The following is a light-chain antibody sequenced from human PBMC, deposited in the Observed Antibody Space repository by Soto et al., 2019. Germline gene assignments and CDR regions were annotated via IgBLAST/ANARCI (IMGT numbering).Light chain of an antibody. Sequence: QSVLTQSPSVSAAPGQKVTISCSGTSSSIGNNDVSWYQQFPGTAPKLLIYDNDKRPSGIPDRFSGSRSGTSATLDITGLQTGDEADYYCGTWDSSLSAGVFGGGTKLTVL. CDR2: DND. CDR3: GTWDSSLSAGV. J-gene: IGLJ3*02. V-gene: IGLV1-51*01. CDR1: SSSIGNND.